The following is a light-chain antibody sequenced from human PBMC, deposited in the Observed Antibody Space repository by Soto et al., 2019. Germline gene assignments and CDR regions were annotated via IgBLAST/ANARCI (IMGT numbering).Light chain of an antibody. J-gene: IGKJ5*01. CDR1: QSINKY. CDR2: DAS. V-gene: IGKV3-11*01. Sequence: DIVLTHSPSTLSLSTGERATLSCRASQSINKYSAWFQQNPGQAPRLLIYDASNRATGIPGRFSGSGSGTVFPLTISSLEPEDVAVYYCQQRSKLPITFGQGTRLEI. CDR3: QQRSKLPIT.